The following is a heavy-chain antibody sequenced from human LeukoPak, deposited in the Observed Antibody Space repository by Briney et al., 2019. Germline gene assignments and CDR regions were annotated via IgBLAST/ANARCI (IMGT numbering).Heavy chain of an antibody. CDR1: GFTFSVYY. V-gene: IGHV3-11*01. CDR3: ARGVRLHLLQHYYYMDV. D-gene: IGHD5-24*01. Sequence: GGSLRLSCAATGFTFSVYYMSWIRQAPGKGLEWVSYISSSGSTIYYADSVKGRFTISRDNAKNSLYLQMNSLRAEDTAVYYCARGVRLHLLQHYYYMDVWGKGTTVTVSS. J-gene: IGHJ6*03. CDR2: ISSSGSTI.